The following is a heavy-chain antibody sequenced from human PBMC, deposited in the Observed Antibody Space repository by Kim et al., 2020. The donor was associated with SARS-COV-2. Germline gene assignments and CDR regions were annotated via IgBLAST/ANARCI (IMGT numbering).Heavy chain of an antibody. V-gene: IGHV4-34*01. CDR3: AAGVGTDDYYYGLDV. D-gene: IGHD5-12*01. J-gene: IGHJ6*02. Sequence: SETLSLTCSVNGGSFSGYYWTWIRQPPGKGLEWIGESNDTGSSNYNPSLKSRVTISLNTSKKQFSLKLTSVTAADTAIYYCAAGVGTDDYYYGLDVWGQGATVTVSS. CDR2: SNDTGSS. CDR1: GGSFSGYY.